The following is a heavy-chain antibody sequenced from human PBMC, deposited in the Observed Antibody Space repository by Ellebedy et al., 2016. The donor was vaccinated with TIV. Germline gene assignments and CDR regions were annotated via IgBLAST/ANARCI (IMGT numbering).Heavy chain of an antibody. CDR1: GYSFTTYS. J-gene: IGHJ3*02. Sequence: GESLKISXKTSGYSFTTYSIGWVRQMPGKGLEWMGIIHPGDSDPRYNPSFEGQVTISADRSISTAYLQWSSLKASDTAMYYCARRDTMTVVVGGFDIWGQGTMLTVS. V-gene: IGHV5-51*01. CDR3: ARRDTMTVVVGGFDI. D-gene: IGHD3-22*01. CDR2: IHPGDSDP.